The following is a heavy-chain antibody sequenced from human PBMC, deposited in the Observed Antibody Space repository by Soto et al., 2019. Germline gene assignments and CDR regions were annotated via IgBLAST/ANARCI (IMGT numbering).Heavy chain of an antibody. V-gene: IGHV3-33*01. J-gene: IGHJ4*02. CDR2: IWYDGSNK. D-gene: IGHD6-13*01. CDR3: AREIAAAGEFDY. CDR1: GFTFSSYG. Sequence: QVQLVESGGGVVQPGRSLRLSCAASGFTFSSYGMHWVRQAPGKGLEWLAVIWYDGSNKYYADSVKGRFTISRDNSKNTLYLQMNSLRAEDTAVYYCAREIAAAGEFDYWGQGTLVTVSS.